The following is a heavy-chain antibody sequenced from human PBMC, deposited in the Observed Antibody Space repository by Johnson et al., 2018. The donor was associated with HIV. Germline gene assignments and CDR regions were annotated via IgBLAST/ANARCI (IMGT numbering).Heavy chain of an antibody. CDR1: GFIFNDYY. CDR2: ISTSGGTL. D-gene: IGHD1-26*01. Sequence: QVQLVESGGALVKPGGSLRLSCAASGFIFNDYYMSWIRQAPGKGPELLSYISTSGGTLYYADSVKGRFTILRDNAKNSLYLQMNSLRAEDTAVFYCARDRGYLDAFDIWGQGTMVTVSS. J-gene: IGHJ3*02. CDR3: ARDRGYLDAFDI. V-gene: IGHV3-11*04.